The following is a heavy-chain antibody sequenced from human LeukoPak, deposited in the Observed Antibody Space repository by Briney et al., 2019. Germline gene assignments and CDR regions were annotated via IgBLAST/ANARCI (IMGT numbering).Heavy chain of an antibody. D-gene: IGHD2-2*01. CDR2: MNPNSGNT. J-gene: IGHJ3*02. CDR1: GYTFTSYN. V-gene: IGHV1-8*01. Sequence: ASVKLSCKASGYTFTSYNINWVRQATGQGVEWMGWMNPNSGNTGYAQKFQGRVTMTRNTSISTAYMELSSLRSEDTAVYYCARRGRYCSSTSCYYAFDIWGQGTMVTVSS. CDR3: ARRGRYCSSTSCYYAFDI.